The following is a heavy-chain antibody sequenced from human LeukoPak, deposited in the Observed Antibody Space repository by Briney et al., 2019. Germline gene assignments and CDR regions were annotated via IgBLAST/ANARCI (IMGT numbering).Heavy chain of an antibody. V-gene: IGHV4-61*01. D-gene: IGHD1-14*01. CDR3: VAEHDKVTDDAFDV. CDR2: IHYSGST. CDR1: GGSVSSVSYY. J-gene: IGHJ3*01. Sequence: SETLSLTCTVSGGSVSSVSYYWSWIRQPPGKGLEWSGYIHYSGSTNYDPSLKSRTALSIDTSKNQFSLKLSSVTAADTAVYYCVAEHDKVTDDAFDVWGQGTMVTVSS.